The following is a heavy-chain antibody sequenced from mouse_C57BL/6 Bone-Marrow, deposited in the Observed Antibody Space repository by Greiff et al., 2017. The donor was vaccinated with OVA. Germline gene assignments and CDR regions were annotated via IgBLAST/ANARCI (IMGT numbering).Heavy chain of an antibody. J-gene: IGHJ3*01. CDR3: AGGYYVRFAY. CDR1: GFSLNSYG. CDR2: IWGGGST. D-gene: IGHD2-3*01. Sequence: VKVVESGPGLVAPSQSLSITCTVSGFSLNSYGVDWVRQPPGKGLELLGVIWGGGSTNYNSALMSRLSISKDNSKSQVFLKMNSLQTDDTAMYYCAGGYYVRFAYWGQVTLVTVSA. V-gene: IGHV2-9*01.